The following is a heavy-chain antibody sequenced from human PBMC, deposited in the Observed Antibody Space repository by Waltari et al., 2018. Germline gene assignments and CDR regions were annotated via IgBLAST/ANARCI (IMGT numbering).Heavy chain of an antibody. J-gene: IGHJ4*02. CDR1: GGSISSYY. Sequence: QVQLQESGPGLVKPSETLSLTCTVSGGSISSYYWSWIRQPPGKGLEWIGYIYYSGSTNYNPSLKSRVTISVDTSKNQFSLKLSSVTAADTAVYYCARDRGGVPPDYWGQGTLVTVSS. V-gene: IGHV4-59*01. CDR3: ARDRGGVPPDY. CDR2: IYYSGST. D-gene: IGHD2-8*01.